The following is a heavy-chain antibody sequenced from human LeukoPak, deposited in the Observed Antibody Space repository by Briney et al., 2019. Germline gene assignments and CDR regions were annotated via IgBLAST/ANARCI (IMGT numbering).Heavy chain of an antibody. D-gene: IGHD1/OR15-1a*01. Sequence: PGGSLRLSCAASGFTFSSYGMNWVRQAPGKGLEWVSYISSSSSTIYYADSVKGRFTISRDNAKNSLYLQMNSLRTEDTAVYYCGRIAINANNGMDVWGQGTTVTVSS. J-gene: IGHJ6*02. CDR3: GRIAINANNGMDV. CDR1: GFTFSSYG. V-gene: IGHV3-48*01. CDR2: ISSSSSTI.